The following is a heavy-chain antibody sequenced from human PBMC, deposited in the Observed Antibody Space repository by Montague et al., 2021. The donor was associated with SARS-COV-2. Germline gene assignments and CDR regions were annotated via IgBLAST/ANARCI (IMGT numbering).Heavy chain of an antibody. CDR2: IDWDDDK. CDR1: GFSLSTSGMC. Sequence: PALVTPTQTLTLTCTFSGFSLSTSGMCVSWIRQPPGKALEWLARIDWDDDKHYSTSLKTRLTISKDTSKNQVVLTMTNMDPVDTATYYCARTPYYYDSSGYYYGAFDIWGQGTMVTVSS. J-gene: IGHJ3*02. CDR3: ARTPYYYDSSGYYYGAFDI. V-gene: IGHV2-70*11. D-gene: IGHD3-22*01.